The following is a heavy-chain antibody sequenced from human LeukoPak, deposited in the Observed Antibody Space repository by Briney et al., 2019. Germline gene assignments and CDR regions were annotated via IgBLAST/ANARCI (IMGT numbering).Heavy chain of an antibody. CDR1: GFTFSSYS. CDR2: ISSSSSYI. J-gene: IGHJ6*02. CDR3: AREGSGSYYHYYGMDV. Sequence: PGGSLRLSCAASGFTFSSYSMNWVRQAPGKGLEWVSSISSSSSYIYYADSVKGRFTISRDNAKNSLYLQMNSLRAEDTAVYYCAREGSGSYYHYYGMDVWGQGTTVTVSS. D-gene: IGHD3-10*01. V-gene: IGHV3-21*01.